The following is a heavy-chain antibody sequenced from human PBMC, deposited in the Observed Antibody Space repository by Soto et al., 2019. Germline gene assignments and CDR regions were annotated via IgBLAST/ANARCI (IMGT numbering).Heavy chain of an antibody. CDR2: ISGSGGST. CDR3: AKADSSGYYSVDYFDY. CDR1: GFTFSSYA. Sequence: GGSLRLSCAASGFTFSSYAMSWVRQAPGKGLEWVSAISGSGGSTYYADSVKGRFTISRDNSKNTLYLQMNSLRAEDTAVYYCAKADSSGYYSVDYFDYWGQGTLVTVSS. V-gene: IGHV3-23*01. D-gene: IGHD3-22*01. J-gene: IGHJ4*02.